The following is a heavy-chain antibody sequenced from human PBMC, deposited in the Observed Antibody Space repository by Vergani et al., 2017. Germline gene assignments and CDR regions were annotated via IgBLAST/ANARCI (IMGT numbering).Heavy chain of an antibody. J-gene: IGHJ6*02. V-gene: IGHV5-51*03. CDR3: ARGNYGDIPTYYYYGMDV. CDR2: IYPGDSDT. CDR1: GYSFTSYW. D-gene: IGHD4-17*01. Sequence: EVQLVQSGAEVKKPGESLKISCKGSGYSFTSYWIGWVRQMPGKGLEWMGIIYPGDSDTRYSPSFQGQVTISADKSISTAYLQWSSLKASDTAMYYCARGNYGDIPTYYYYGMDVWGQGTTVTVSS.